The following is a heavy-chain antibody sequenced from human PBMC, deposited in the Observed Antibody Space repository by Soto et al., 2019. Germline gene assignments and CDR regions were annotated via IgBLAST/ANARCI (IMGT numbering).Heavy chain of an antibody. V-gene: IGHV3-23*01. D-gene: IGHD3-10*01. J-gene: IGHJ4*02. CDR3: AKGNPRLVRGVTAFDY. CDR2: ISGSGGST. CDR1: GFTFSSYA. Sequence: GGSLRLSCAASGFTFSSYAMSWVRQAPGKGLEWVSAISGSGGSTYYADSVKGRFTISRDNSKNTLYLQMNSLRAEDTAVYYCAKGNPRLVRGVTAFDYWGQGTLVTVSS.